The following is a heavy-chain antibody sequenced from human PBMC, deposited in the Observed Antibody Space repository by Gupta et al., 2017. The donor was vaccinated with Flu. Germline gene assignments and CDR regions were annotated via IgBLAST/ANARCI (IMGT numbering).Heavy chain of an antibody. CDR3: ARGGGFYDNSDFYNPYDFAIDR. CDR2: IHYRGNT. D-gene: IGHD3-22*01. V-gene: IGHV4-31*02. J-gene: IGHJ5*02. Sequence: GTGLEWIGHIHYRGNTYYNPSLQSRLSMSIDTSKSQFSLNLSSVTAADTAVYYCARGGGFYDNSDFYNPYDFAIDRWGQGTLVTVSS.